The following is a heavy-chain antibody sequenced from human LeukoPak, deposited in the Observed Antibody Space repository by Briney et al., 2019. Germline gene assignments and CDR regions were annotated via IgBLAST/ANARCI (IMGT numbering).Heavy chain of an antibody. J-gene: IGHJ1*01. CDR2: IWYDGSNK. V-gene: IGHV3-33*01. CDR3: ARWYSSGWYDGGAEYFQH. CDR1: GFTFSTYG. D-gene: IGHD6-19*01. Sequence: GGSLGLSCAASGFTFSTYGIHWVRQAPGKGLEWVAVIWYDGSNKYYADSVKGRFTISRDNSKSTLYLQMNSLRAEDTAVYYCARWYSSGWYDGGAEYFQHWGQGTLVTVSS.